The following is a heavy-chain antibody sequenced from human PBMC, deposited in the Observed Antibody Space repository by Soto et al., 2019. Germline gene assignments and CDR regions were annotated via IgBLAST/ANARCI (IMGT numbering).Heavy chain of an antibody. CDR2: ISGSAGNT. CDR1: GFTFSGYA. J-gene: IGHJ5*02. D-gene: IGHD3-9*01. CDR3: AKGLAVSNNFFDP. Sequence: GGSLRLSCEVSGFTFSGYAMSWVRQAPEKGLEWVSGISGSAGNTYYADSVKGRFTIARDKSKNTLHLQMNSLRADDTAIYYCAKGLAVSNNFFDPWGQGTLVTV. V-gene: IGHV3-23*01.